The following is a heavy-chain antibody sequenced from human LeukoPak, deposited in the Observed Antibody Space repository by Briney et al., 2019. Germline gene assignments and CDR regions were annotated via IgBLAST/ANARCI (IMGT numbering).Heavy chain of an antibody. CDR2: ISGSGGST. D-gene: IGHD3-9*01. CDR1: AFTFSNYA. J-gene: IGHJ4*02. Sequence: GGSLRLSCAASAFTFSNYAMTWVRQAPGKGLEWVSAISGSGGSTYYANSVKGRVTISRDNSKNTLYLQMSSLRADDTAVYYCAKCSRVDWLPIDYWGRGTLVTVSS. CDR3: AKCSRVDWLPIDY. V-gene: IGHV3-23*01.